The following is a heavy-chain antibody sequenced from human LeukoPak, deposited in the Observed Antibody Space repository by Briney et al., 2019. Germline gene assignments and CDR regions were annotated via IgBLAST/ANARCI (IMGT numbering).Heavy chain of an antibody. J-gene: IGHJ3*02. CDR3: ARVVVAANPDAFDI. V-gene: IGHV3-48*02. Sequence: GGSLRLSCAASGFTFSNYNINWVRQAPGKGLEWLSYISSSSSTIYYAHSVKGRFTISRDNAKNSLYLQMNSLRDEDTAVYYCARVVVAANPDAFDIRGQGTMVTVSS. CDR1: GFTFSNYN. D-gene: IGHD2-15*01. CDR2: ISSSSSTI.